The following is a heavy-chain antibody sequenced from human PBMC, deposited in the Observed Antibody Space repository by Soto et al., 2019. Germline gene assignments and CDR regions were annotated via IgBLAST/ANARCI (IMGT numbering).Heavy chain of an antibody. CDR3: AKDGYCNGGSCYLYYLDS. D-gene: IGHD2-15*01. Sequence: GGSLRLSCAVSGFTFSSHWMHWVRQAPGKGLVWVSRINSDGSSTNYADSVKGRFTISRDNSKNTLFPQMYDLRAEDTALYYCAKDGYCNGGSCYLYYLDSWGLGTPVTVSS. V-gene: IGHV3-74*01. CDR2: INSDGSST. CDR1: GFTFSSHW. J-gene: IGHJ4*02.